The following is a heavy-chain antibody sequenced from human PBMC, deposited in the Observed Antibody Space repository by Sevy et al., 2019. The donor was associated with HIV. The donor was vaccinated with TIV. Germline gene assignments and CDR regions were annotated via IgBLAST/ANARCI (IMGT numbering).Heavy chain of an antibody. CDR1: GGSFSGYY. CDR3: ARHCSGSSCSHAFDI. V-gene: IGHV4-34*01. CDR2: INHSGSD. D-gene: IGHD2-2*01. J-gene: IGHJ3*02. Sequence: SETLSLTCAVYGGSFSGYYWSWIRQPPGKGLEWVGEINHSGSDNYNPSLKSRVTISVDTSDNQFSLKLSSVTAADKAVYYCARHCSGSSCSHAFDIWGQGTMVTVSS.